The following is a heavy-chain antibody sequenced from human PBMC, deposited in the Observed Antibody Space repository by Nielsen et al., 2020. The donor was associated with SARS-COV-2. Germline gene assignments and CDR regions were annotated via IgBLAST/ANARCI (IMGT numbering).Heavy chain of an antibody. Sequence: SQTLSLTCAVYGGSFSGYYWSWIRQPPGKGLEWIGEINHSGSTNYNPSLKSRVTISVDTSKNQFSLKLSSVTAADTAVYYCARGKAVAVYYCGMDVWGQGTTVTVSS. V-gene: IGHV4-34*01. D-gene: IGHD6-19*01. CDR1: GGSFSGYY. CDR2: INHSGST. J-gene: IGHJ6*02. CDR3: ARGKAVAVYYCGMDV.